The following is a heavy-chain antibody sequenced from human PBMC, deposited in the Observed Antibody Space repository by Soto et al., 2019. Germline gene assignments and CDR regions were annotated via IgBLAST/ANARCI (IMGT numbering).Heavy chain of an antibody. CDR3: MNLYSYGSGSYYK. J-gene: IGHJ4*02. CDR1: GFTFSTYA. V-gene: IGHV3-23*01. Sequence: EVQLLESGGGLVQPGGSLRLSCAASGFTFSTYAMSWVRQAPGKGLEWVSGMSGSGGSTYYADSVKGRFTISRYNYKNTLYLQMNSLRAEDTAVYYCMNLYSYGSGSYYKWGQGTLVTVSS. CDR2: MSGSGGST. D-gene: IGHD3-10*01.